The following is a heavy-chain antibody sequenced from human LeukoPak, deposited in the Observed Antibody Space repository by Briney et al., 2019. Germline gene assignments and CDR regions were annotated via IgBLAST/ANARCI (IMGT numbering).Heavy chain of an antibody. D-gene: IGHD3-16*02. CDR3: ASQRSYVWGSYRYFDY. CDR2: IWYDGRNK. V-gene: IGHV3-33*03. Sequence: AGGSLRLSCAASGFTFSSYGMHWVRQAPGKGLEWVAVIWYDGRNKFYADSLKGRFTISRDNSKNTLYLQMNSLRAEDTAVYYCASQRSYVWGSYRYFDYWGQGTLVTVSS. CDR1: GFTFSSYG. J-gene: IGHJ4*02.